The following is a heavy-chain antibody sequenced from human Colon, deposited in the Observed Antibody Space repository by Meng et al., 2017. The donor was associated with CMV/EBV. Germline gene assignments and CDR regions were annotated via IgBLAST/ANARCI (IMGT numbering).Heavy chain of an antibody. D-gene: IGHD3-3*01. J-gene: IGHJ6*02. CDR2: INPNSSGT. Sequence: ASVKVSCKASGYTFTGYHMHWVRQAPGQGLEWMGWINPNSSGTNYAQKFQGRVTMTRDTSISTAYMELSRLRSDDTAVYYCARDGRFLEWLPDYYYGMDVWGQGTTVTVSS. CDR1: GYTFTGYH. V-gene: IGHV1-2*02. CDR3: ARDGRFLEWLPDYYYGMDV.